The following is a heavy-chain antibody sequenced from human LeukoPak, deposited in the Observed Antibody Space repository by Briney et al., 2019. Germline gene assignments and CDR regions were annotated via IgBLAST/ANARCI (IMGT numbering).Heavy chain of an antibody. CDR2: INHSGST. V-gene: IGHV4-34*01. CDR3: ARLRYDSSGYPKSRYFDY. J-gene: IGHJ4*02. D-gene: IGHD3-22*01. CDR1: GGSFSGYY. Sequence: SETLSLTCAVYGGSFSGYYWSWIRQPPGKGLEWIGEINHSGSTNYNPSLKSRVTISVDTSKNQFSLKLSSVTAADTAVYYCARLRYDSSGYPKSRYFDYWGQGTLVTVSS.